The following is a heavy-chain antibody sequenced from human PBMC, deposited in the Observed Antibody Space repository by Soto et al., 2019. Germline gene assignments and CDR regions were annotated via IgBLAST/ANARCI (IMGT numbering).Heavy chain of an antibody. Sequence: ASVKVSCKASGNTFTSYAMHWVRQAPGQRLEWMGWINAGNGNTKYSQKFQGRVTITRDTSASTAYMELSSLRSEDTAVYYCARMGVAARPTYYYYGMDVWGQGTTVTVSS. V-gene: IGHV1-3*01. D-gene: IGHD6-6*01. CDR2: INAGNGNT. CDR3: ARMGVAARPTYYYYGMDV. CDR1: GNTFTSYA. J-gene: IGHJ6*02.